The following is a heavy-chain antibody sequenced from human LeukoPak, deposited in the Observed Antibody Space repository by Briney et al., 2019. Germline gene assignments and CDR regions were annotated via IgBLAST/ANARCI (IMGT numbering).Heavy chain of an antibody. J-gene: IGHJ5*02. V-gene: IGHV3-21*01. Sequence: GGSLRLSCAASGFTFSSYSMNWVRQAPGKGLEWVSSISSSSSYIYYADSVKGRFTISRDNAKNSLYLQMNSLRAEDTAVYYCARVPGVWFGELWCSWGQGTLVTVSS. D-gene: IGHD3-10*01. CDR2: ISSSSSYI. CDR3: ARVPGVWFGELWCS. CDR1: GFTFSSYS.